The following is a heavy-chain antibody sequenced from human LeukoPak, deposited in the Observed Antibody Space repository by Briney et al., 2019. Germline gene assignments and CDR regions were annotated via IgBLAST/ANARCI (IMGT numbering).Heavy chain of an antibody. CDR3: ARISMGLAARGWFDP. D-gene: IGHD6-6*01. J-gene: IGHJ5*02. CDR2: INHSGST. V-gene: IGHV4-34*01. Sequence: PSETLSLTCAVYGGSFSGYYWSWIRQPPGKGLEWIGKINHSGSTNYNPSLKSRVTISVDTSKNQFSLKLSYVTAADTAVFYCARISMGLAARGWFDPWGQGTLVTVSS. CDR1: GGSFSGYY.